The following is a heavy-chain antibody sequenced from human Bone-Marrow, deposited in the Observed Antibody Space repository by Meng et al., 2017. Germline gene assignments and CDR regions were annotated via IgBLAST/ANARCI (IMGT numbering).Heavy chain of an antibody. CDR1: GGSISSYY. CDR2: IYYSGST. J-gene: IGHJ6*02. CDR3: ASLTYGMDV. V-gene: IGHV4-59*01. Sequence: LETLSLTCTVSGGSISSYYWSWIRQPPGKGLEWIGYIYYSGSTNYNPSLKSRVTISVDTSKNQFSLKLSSVTAADTAVYYCASLTYGMDVWGQGTTVTVSS.